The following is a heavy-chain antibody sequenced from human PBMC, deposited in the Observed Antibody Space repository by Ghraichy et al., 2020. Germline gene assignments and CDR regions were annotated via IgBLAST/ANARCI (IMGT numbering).Heavy chain of an antibody. CDR2: IYSGGST. V-gene: IGHV3-53*01. Sequence: GGSLRLTCAASGFTVSSNYMSWVRQAPGKGLEWVSVIYSGGSTYYADSVKGRFTISRDNSKNTLYLQMNSLRAEDTAVYYCAREEASSSGWYDYWGQGTLVTVSS. D-gene: IGHD6-19*01. J-gene: IGHJ4*02. CDR3: AREEASSSGWYDY. CDR1: GFTVSSNY.